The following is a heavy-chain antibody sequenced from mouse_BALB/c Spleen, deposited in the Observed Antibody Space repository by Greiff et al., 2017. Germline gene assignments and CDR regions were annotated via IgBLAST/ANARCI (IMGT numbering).Heavy chain of an antibody. J-gene: IGHJ4*01. CDR3: ARWAGTEMDY. Sequence: EVKLMESGGGLVKPGGSLKLSCAASGFTFSSYTMSWVRQTPEKRLEWVATISSGGGNTYYPDSVKGRFTISRDNAKNNLYLQMSSLRSEDTALYYCARWAGTEMDYWGQGTSVTVSS. CDR1: GFTFSSYT. V-gene: IGHV5-9*03. D-gene: IGHD4-1*01. CDR2: ISSGGGNT.